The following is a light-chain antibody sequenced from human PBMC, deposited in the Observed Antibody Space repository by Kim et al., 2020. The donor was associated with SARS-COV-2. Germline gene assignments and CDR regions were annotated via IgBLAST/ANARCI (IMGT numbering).Light chain of an antibody. CDR2: DNN. CDR1: TSDCGKNY. Sequence: GQKHTSSCSGSTSDCGKNYVPWNQQRPGTAPKHLIYDNNKRSSGIPDQFSGSKSGTSVTLAITGLQPGDEADYYCATWDSSLIAVVMGGGTQLTVL. CDR3: ATWDSSLIAVV. V-gene: IGLV1-51*01. J-gene: IGLJ2*01.